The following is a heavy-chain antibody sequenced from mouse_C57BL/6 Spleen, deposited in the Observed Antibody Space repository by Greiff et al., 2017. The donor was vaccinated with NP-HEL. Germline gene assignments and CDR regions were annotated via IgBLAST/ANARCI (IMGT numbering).Heavy chain of an antibody. J-gene: IGHJ1*03. D-gene: IGHD3-2*02. CDR3: ARVPRGSYWYFDV. V-gene: IGHV1-69*01. CDR2: IDPSDSYT. Sequence: QVQLQQPGAELVMPGASVKLSCKASGYTFTSYWMHWVKQRPGQGLEWIGEIDPSDSYTNYNQKFKGKSTLTVDKSSSTAYMQLSSLTSEDSAVYYCARVPRGSYWYFDVWGIGTTVTVSS. CDR1: GYTFTSYW.